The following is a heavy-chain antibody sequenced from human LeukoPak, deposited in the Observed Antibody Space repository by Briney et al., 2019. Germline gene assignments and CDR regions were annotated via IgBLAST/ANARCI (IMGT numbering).Heavy chain of an antibody. CDR2: IKQDGSEK. D-gene: IGHD2-2*01. Sequence: PGGSLRLSCAASGFTFSSYWMSWVRQAPGKGLEWVANIKQDGSEKYYVDSVKGRFTISRDNAKNSLYLQMNSLRAEDTAVYYCARDSVVPAAIVYYYYYMDVWGKGTTVTVSS. V-gene: IGHV3-7*01. CDR1: GFTFSSYW. J-gene: IGHJ6*03. CDR3: ARDSVVPAAIVYYYYYMDV.